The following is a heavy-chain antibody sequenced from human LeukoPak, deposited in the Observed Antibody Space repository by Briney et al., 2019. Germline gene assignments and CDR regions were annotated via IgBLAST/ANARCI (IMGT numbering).Heavy chain of an antibody. D-gene: IGHD2-21*01. Sequence: KTGWSLRLSCAASGFTFNNAWMSWVRQAPGKGLEWVGRIKSKIDGGTTDYAAPVKGRFTISRDDSKNTVYLQMTSLKSEDTAVHYCATLWSVKKINCDYWGQGTLVTVSS. J-gene: IGHJ4*02. CDR3: ATLWSVKKINCDY. V-gene: IGHV3-15*01. CDR2: IKSKIDGGTT. CDR1: GFTFNNAW.